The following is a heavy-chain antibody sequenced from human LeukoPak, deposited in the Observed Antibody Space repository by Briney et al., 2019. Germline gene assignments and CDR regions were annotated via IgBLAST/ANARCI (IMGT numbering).Heavy chain of an antibody. CDR2: VGPNTGGT. V-gene: IGHV1-2*02. D-gene: IGHD3-10*01. CDR1: GYTFIDYY. CDR3: ARGSRFHPQNWFDP. Sequence: ASVKVSCKASGYTFIDYYIHWVRQAPGQGLEWMGWVGPNTGGTYYAQTFQGRVTMTSAASISTVYMELASLIYDDTAVYYCARGSRFHPQNWFDPWGQGTLITASS. J-gene: IGHJ5*02.